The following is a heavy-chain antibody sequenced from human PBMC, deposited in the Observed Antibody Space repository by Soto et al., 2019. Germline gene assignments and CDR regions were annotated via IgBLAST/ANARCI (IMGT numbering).Heavy chain of an antibody. V-gene: IGHV3-30-3*01. CDR1: EFSFSNYS. Sequence: TGESLRLSCAASEFSFSNYSIHWVRQAPGKGLEWVSSISYDGNYKYYADSVKGRFTISRENSKNTLYLQMNSLRTEDTAVYYCAGGLVMGGIDLNLYVLDVWGQGNTVTVSS. D-gene: IGHD5-12*01. J-gene: IGHJ6*02. CDR2: ISYDGNYK. CDR3: AGGLVMGGIDLNLYVLDV.